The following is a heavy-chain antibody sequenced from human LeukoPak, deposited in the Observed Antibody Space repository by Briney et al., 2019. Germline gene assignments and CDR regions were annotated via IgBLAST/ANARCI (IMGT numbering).Heavy chain of an antibody. CDR2: ISGSDGST. J-gene: IGHJ4*02. V-gene: IGHV3-23*01. Sequence: GGSPRLSCAASGFTFSSYAMTWVRQAPDKGLEWVSAISGSDGSTYYADSVKGRFTISRDDSQNTLYLQMNSLSAEDTAVYYCAKVETSGGANCCALDYWGQGTLVTVSS. D-gene: IGHD2-8*02. CDR3: AKVETSGGANCCALDY. CDR1: GFTFSSYA.